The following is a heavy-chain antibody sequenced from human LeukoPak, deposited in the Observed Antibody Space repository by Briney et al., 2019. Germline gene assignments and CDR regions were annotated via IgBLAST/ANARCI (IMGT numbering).Heavy chain of an antibody. D-gene: IGHD3-22*01. CDR3: ARVYGYYDSSVAFIDY. V-gene: IGHV3-21*01. CDR1: GFTFSSYS. CDR2: ISSSSSSI. J-gene: IGHJ4*02. Sequence: GGSLRLSCAASGFTFSSYSMNWVRQAPGKGLEWVSSISSSSSSIYYADSVKGRFTISRDNAKNSLYLQMNSLRAEDSAVYYCARVYGYYDSSVAFIDYWGQGTLVTVSS.